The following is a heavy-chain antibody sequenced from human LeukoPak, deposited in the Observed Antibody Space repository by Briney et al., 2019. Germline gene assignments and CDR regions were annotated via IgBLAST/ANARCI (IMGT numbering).Heavy chain of an antibody. CDR3: ARTRRFNLGELAYFHYYIDV. CDR1: GGSMNSDISY. Sequence: SETLSLTCTVSGGSMNSDISYWTWIRQHPTKGLEWIGFISSSGNTYLNPSLKSRIKISQDRSRNHFSLSLSSTTGADTVLYYCARTRRFNLGELAYFHYYIDVWGQGTTVTVSS. V-gene: IGHV4-31*03. J-gene: IGHJ6*03. CDR2: ISSSGNT. D-gene: IGHD1-26*01.